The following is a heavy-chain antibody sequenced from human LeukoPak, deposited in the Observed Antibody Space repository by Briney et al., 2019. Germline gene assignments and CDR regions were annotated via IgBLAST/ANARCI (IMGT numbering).Heavy chain of an antibody. V-gene: IGHV3-74*03. CDR1: GVTFSSYW. CDR3: TREGLDP. CDR2: IDTDGSSS. Sequence: GGSLRLSCAASGVTFSSYWMHWVRQTPGKGLVWVSRIDTDGSSSAYADSVKGRFTISRDNAKNTLFLQLNSLRPEDTAVYYCTREGLDPWGQGTLVTVSS. J-gene: IGHJ5*02. D-gene: IGHD2-21*01.